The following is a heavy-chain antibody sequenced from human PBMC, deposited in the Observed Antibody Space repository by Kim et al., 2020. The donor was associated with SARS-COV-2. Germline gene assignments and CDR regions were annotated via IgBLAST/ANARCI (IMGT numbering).Heavy chain of an antibody. V-gene: IGHV3-30*01. CDR3: AREQYSSGWYLDY. J-gene: IGHJ4*02. Sequence: YADPVTGRFTISRDNSTNTLYLQMNSLRAEDTAVYYCAREQYSSGWYLDYWGQGTLVTVSS. D-gene: IGHD6-19*01.